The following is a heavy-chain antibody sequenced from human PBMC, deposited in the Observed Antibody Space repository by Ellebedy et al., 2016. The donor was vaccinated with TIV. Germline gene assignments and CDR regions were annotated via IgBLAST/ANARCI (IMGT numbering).Heavy chain of an antibody. J-gene: IGHJ4*02. Sequence: PGGSLRLSCAASGFTFSSNAMTWVRQAPGEGLEWISTISASGTNTYYADSVKGRFTISRDNSKNTLYLQMNSLRAEDTAVYYCARRDDTTDLDYWGQGTLVTVSS. CDR1: GFTFSSNA. D-gene: IGHD1-1*01. CDR3: ARRDDTTDLDY. CDR2: ISASGTNT. V-gene: IGHV3-23*01.